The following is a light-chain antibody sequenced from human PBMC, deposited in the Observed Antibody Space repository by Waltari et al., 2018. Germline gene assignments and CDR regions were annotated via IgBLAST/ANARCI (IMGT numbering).Light chain of an antibody. CDR3: QSYDSSLSGVV. Sequence: QSVLTQPPSVSGAPGQRVTIPCPGGSSNIGAGYDVHWYQQLPGTAPKLLIYGNSNRPSGVPDRFSGSKSGTSASLAITGLQAEDEANYYCQSYDSSLSGVVFGGGTKLTVL. V-gene: IGLV1-40*01. J-gene: IGLJ2*01. CDR1: SSNIGAGYD. CDR2: GNS.